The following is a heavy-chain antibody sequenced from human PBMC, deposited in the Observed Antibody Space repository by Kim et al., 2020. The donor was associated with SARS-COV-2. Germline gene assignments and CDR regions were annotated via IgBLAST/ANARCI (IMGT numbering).Heavy chain of an antibody. Sequence: SETLSLTCTVSGGSISSSSYYWGWIRQPPGKGLEWIGSIYYSGSTYYNPSLKSRVTISVDTSKNQFSLKLSSVTAADTAVYYCARGDDSSGYYYYYGMDVWGQGTTVTVSS. CDR2: IYYSGST. CDR3: ARGDDSSGYYYYYGMDV. CDR1: GGSISSSSYY. J-gene: IGHJ6*02. D-gene: IGHD3-22*01. V-gene: IGHV4-39*01.